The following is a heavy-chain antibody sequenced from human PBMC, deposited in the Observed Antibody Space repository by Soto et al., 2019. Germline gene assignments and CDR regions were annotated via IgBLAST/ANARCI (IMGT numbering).Heavy chain of an antibody. CDR3: ARVWGGAFDI. D-gene: IGHD3-10*01. CDR2: IYYSGST. CDR1: GRSISSYY. V-gene: IGHV4-59*01. Sequence: PSETLSLTCPVCGRSISSYYWSWIRQPPGKGLEWIGYIYYSGSTNYNPSLKSRVTISVDTSKNQFSLKLSSVTAADTAVYYCARVWGGAFDIWGQGTMVT. J-gene: IGHJ3*02.